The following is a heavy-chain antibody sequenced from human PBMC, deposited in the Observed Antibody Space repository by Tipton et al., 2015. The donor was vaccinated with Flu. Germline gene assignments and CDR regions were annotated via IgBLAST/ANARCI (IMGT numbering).Heavy chain of an antibody. CDR3: ARGDGYNFDY. J-gene: IGHJ4*02. V-gene: IGHV4-38-2*01. CDR2: VSRTGST. CDR1: GDSISSDFY. Sequence: LRLSCAVSGDSISSDFYWAWIRQFPGKGLEWIGTVSRTGSTFYNPSLKSRVTISVDTSKNQSSLKLSSVTAADTAVYYCARGDGYNFDYWGQGTLVTVSS. D-gene: IGHD5-24*01.